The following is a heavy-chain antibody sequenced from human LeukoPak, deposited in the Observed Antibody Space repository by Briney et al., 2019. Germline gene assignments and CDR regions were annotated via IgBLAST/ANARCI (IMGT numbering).Heavy chain of an antibody. CDR3: AKDPTQWYYFDY. J-gene: IGHJ4*02. CDR2: ISYDGSNK. Sequence: GGSLRLSCAASGFTFSSYGMPWVRQAPGKGLEWVAVISYDGSNKYYADSVKGRFTISRDNSKNTLYLQMNSLRAEDTAIYHCAKDPTQWYYFDYWGQGTLVTVSS. CDR1: GFTFSSYG. D-gene: IGHD2-8*01. V-gene: IGHV3-30*18.